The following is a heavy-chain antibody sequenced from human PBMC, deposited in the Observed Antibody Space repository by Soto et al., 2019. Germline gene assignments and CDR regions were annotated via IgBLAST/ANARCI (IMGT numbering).Heavy chain of an antibody. V-gene: IGHV3-23*01. D-gene: IGHD2-2*02. CDR2: ISGSGGST. Sequence: PGGSLRLSCAASGFTFSSYAMSWVRQAPGKGLEWVSAISGSGGSTYYADSVKGRFTISRDNSKNTLYLQMNSLRAEDTAVYYCAKGGCSSTSCYSHTPLVFDYWGQGTLVTVSS. CDR3: AKGGCSSTSCYSHTPLVFDY. J-gene: IGHJ4*02. CDR1: GFTFSSYA.